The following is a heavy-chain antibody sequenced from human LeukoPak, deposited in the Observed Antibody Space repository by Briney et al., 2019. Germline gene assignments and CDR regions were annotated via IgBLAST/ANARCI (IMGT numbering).Heavy chain of an antibody. Sequence: GASVKVSCKASGYTFTSYGISWVRQAPGQGLEWMGWISAYNSNTNYAQKLQGRVTLTIDTSTSTAYMELRSLRSDDTAVYYCARDLKMAYSSGRYSWGTGSSNDFWGQGTLVTVSS. CDR3: ARDLKMAYSSGRYSWGTGSSNDF. J-gene: IGHJ4*02. CDR1: GYTFTSYG. D-gene: IGHD6-19*01. V-gene: IGHV1-18*01. CDR2: ISAYNSNT.